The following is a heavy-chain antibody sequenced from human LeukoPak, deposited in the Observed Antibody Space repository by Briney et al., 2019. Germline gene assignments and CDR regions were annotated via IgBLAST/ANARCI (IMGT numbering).Heavy chain of an antibody. Sequence: GGSLRLSCTASGFTFGDYAMSWVRQAPGKGLEWVGFMRSKAYGGTTEYAASVKGRFTISRDDSKSIAYLQMNSLKTEDTAVYYCPRVARQLWFKDQVKHYYMYVWGKGTTVTVSS. CDR3: PRVARQLWFKDQVKHYYMYV. V-gene: IGHV3-49*04. D-gene: IGHD5-18*01. CDR2: MRSKAYGGTT. J-gene: IGHJ6*03. CDR1: GFTFGDYA.